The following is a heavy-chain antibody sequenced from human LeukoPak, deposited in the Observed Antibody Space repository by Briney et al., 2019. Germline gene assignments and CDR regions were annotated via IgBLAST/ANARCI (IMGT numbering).Heavy chain of an antibody. D-gene: IGHD3-22*01. V-gene: IGHV1-3*01. J-gene: IGHJ4*02. CDR2: INAGNGNT. Sequence: ASVKVSCKAPGYTFTSYAMHWVRQAPGQRLEWMGWINAGNGNTKYSQKFQGRVTITRDTSASTAYMELSSLRSEDTAVYYCARGAYYYDSSGYRYAGECDYWGQGTLVTVSS. CDR1: GYTFTSYA. CDR3: ARGAYYYDSSGYRYAGECDY.